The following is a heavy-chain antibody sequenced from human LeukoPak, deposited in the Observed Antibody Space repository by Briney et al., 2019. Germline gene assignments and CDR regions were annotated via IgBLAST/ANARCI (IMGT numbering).Heavy chain of an antibody. CDR1: GGSFSGYY. D-gene: IGHD3-10*01. J-gene: IGHJ6*03. V-gene: IGHV4-34*01. Sequence: SETLSLTCAVYGGSFSGYYWNWIRQPPGKGLEWIGEINHSGSINYNSSLKSRVTISVDTSKNQFSLKLSSVTAADTAMYYCARRMGRRFGERYYYYHYMDVWGKGTTATISS. CDR3: ARRMGRRFGERYYYYHYMDV. CDR2: INHSGSI.